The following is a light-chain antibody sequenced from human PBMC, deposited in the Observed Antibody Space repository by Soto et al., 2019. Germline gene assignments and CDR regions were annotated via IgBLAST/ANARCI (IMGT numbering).Light chain of an antibody. V-gene: IGKV1D-8*01. CDR3: QLYYSFPFT. J-gene: IGKJ3*01. CDR1: QDIKNY. CDR2: SAS. Sequence: VISMTQSPSLLSASTGDRVTISCRMSQDIKNYLAWYQQRPGKAPALLIYSASTLQNGVPSRFSGSWSGTDFTLTISRLQSEDFATYYCQLYYSFPFTFGPGTKVDV.